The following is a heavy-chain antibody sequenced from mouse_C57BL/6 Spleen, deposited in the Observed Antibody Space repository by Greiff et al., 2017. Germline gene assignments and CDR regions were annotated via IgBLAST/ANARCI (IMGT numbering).Heavy chain of an antibody. CDR3: TSRYFGDYYAMDY. CDR2: ISSGGDYI. D-gene: IGHD1-1*01. Sequence: EVKLVESGEGLVKPGGSLKLSCAASGFTFSSYAMSWVRQTPEKRLEWVAYISSGGDYIYYADTVKGRFTISRDNARNTLYLQMSSLKSEDTAMYYCTSRYFGDYYAMDYWGQGTSVTVSS. V-gene: IGHV5S21*01. J-gene: IGHJ4*01. CDR1: GFTFSSYA.